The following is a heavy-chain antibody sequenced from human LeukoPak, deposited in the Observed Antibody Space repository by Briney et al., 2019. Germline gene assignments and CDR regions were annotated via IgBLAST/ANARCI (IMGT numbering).Heavy chain of an antibody. D-gene: IGHD5/OR15-5a*01. CDR1: GGSISSYY. V-gene: IGHV4-59*08. CDR2: IYYSGST. J-gene: IGHJ5*02. Sequence: SETLSLTCTVSGGSISSYYWSWIRQPPGKGLEWIGYIYYSGSTNYNPSLKSRVTISVDTSKNQVSLKLTAVTAADTAVYYCASVKEVDDGHLLTWGQGTLVTVSS. CDR3: ASVKEVDDGHLLT.